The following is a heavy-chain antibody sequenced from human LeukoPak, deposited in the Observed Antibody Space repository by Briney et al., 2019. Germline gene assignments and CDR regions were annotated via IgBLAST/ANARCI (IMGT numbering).Heavy chain of an antibody. V-gene: IGHV3-66*02. Sequence: GGSLRLSCAASGFTFSSYSMNWVRQAPGKGLEWVSVIYDDDSTYYADSVKGRFTISRDNSKNTVYLQMNSLRVEDTALYYCAGTTAGLFNWFDPWGQGTLVTVSS. CDR2: IYDDDST. CDR3: AGTTAGLFNWFDP. CDR1: GFTFSSYS. D-gene: IGHD3/OR15-3a*01. J-gene: IGHJ5*02.